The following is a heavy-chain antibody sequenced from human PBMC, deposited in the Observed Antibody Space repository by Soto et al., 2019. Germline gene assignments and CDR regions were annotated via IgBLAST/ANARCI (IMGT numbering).Heavy chain of an antibody. CDR1: GYTFTGYY. Sequence: QVQLVQSGAEVKKPGASVKVSCKASGYTFTGYYMHWVRQAPGQGLEWMGWINPNSGGTNYAQKFQGWVTMTRDTSISTAYMERSRLRADDTAVYYCARAIDYGDYVKDGMDVWGQGTTVTVSS. V-gene: IGHV1-2*04. J-gene: IGHJ6*02. CDR3: ARAIDYGDYVKDGMDV. CDR2: INPNSGGT. D-gene: IGHD4-17*01.